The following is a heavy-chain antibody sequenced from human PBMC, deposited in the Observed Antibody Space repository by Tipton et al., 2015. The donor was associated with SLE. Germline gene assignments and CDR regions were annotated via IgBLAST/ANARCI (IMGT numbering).Heavy chain of an antibody. CDR3: ARDLGDPQISGDEFDN. Sequence: QLVQSGSELRKPWASVKVACKTSGYTFTDFAMNWVRQAPGQGLEWIGWTNTKTGNPTYAQGFRGRFAFSVDTSVRTAYLQISALKPEDTAVYYCARDLGDPQISGDEFDNWGQGTLVTASS. CDR1: GYTFTDFA. J-gene: IGHJ4*02. D-gene: IGHD4-17*01. CDR2: TNTKTGNP. V-gene: IGHV7-4-1*02.